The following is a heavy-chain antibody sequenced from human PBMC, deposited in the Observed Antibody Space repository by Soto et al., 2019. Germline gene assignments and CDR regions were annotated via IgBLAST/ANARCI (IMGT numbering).Heavy chain of an antibody. J-gene: IGHJ6*02. D-gene: IGHD3-22*01. CDR3: ARVSPIITMIVVAPPAYYYGMDV. V-gene: IGHV3-74*01. CDR1: GFTFNNYW. Sequence: HPGGSLRLSCAASGFTFNNYWMHWVRQAPGKGLVWVSRIKTDGSVTTYADSVKGRFTISRDNAKNSLYLQMNSLRAEDTAVYYCARVSPIITMIVVAPPAYYYGMDVWGQGTTVTVSS. CDR2: IKTDGSVT.